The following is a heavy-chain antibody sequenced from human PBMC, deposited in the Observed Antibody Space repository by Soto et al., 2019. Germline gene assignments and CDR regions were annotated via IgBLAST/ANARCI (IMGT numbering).Heavy chain of an antibody. CDR1: GFSFNNYG. CDR3: AKEIRPKARKWYFDL. J-gene: IGHJ2*01. CDR2: VAYEGSVQ. D-gene: IGHD3-16*01. V-gene: IGHV3-30*18. Sequence: QVQLVESGGGVVQPGGSLRLSCAASGFSFNNYGMHWVRQAPGKGLEWVAVVAYEGSVQYYTDSAKGRSTISRDNFKNTLYLQMNSLRDDDTAVYHCAKEIRPKARKWYFDLWGRGTLVTVSS.